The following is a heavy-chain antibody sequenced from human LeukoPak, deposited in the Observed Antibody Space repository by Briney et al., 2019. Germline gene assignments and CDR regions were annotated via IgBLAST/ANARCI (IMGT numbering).Heavy chain of an antibody. Sequence: GGSLRLSCEASGFTFDDYGMSWVRQAPGKGLEWVSGINWNGGSTGYADSVKGRFTISRDNAKNSLYLQMNSLRAEDTALYHCARSKLLSSRLAFDIWGQGTMVTVSS. CDR1: GFTFDDYG. V-gene: IGHV3-20*01. CDR3: ARSKLLSSRLAFDI. J-gene: IGHJ3*02. D-gene: IGHD2-2*01. CDR2: INWNGGST.